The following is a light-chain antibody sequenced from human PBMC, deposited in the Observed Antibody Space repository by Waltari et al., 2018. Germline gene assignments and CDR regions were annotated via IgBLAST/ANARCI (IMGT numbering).Light chain of an antibody. CDR1: QSVGRF. Sequence: EIVLTQSPGTLSLSPGDKATLSCRASQSVGRFLAWYQKKPVQAPRLLIYDASTRASGIPDRFSGSGSGTDFSLTISRLEPEDFAVYFCQKYVNLPATFGQGTKVEIQ. V-gene: IGKV3-20*01. J-gene: IGKJ1*01. CDR3: QKYVNLPAT. CDR2: DAS.